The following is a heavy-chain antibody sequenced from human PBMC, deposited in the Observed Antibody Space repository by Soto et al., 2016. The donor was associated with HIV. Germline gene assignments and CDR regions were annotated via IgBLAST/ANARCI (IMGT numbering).Heavy chain of an antibody. V-gene: IGHV1-2*02. D-gene: IGHD1-26*01. J-gene: IGHJ4*02. CDR2: INPNNGGT. CDR3: ARDPANSGSYLWYYFDY. CDR1: GYTFTGYY. Sequence: QVQLVQSGAEVKKPGASVKVSCKASGYTFTGYYMHWVRQAPGQGLEWMGWINPNNGGTNYAQKFQGRVTMTRDTSISTAYMELSRLRSDGTAVYYCARDPANSGSYLWYYFDYWGQGTLVTVSS.